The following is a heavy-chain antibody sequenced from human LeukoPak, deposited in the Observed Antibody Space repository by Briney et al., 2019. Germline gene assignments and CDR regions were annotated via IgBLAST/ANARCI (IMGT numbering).Heavy chain of an antibody. J-gene: IGHJ5*02. V-gene: IGHV5-51*01. CDR3: ARLTDYYDSSGYYRNYNWFDP. CDR2: IYPGDSDT. Sequence: GESLKISCKGSGYSFINYWIAWVRQMPGQGLEWMGIIYPGDSDTKCSPSFQGQVTISVDKFINTAYLQWSSLTASDTAMYYCARLTDYYDSSGYYRNYNWFDPWGQGTLVTVSS. D-gene: IGHD3-22*01. CDR1: GYSFINYW.